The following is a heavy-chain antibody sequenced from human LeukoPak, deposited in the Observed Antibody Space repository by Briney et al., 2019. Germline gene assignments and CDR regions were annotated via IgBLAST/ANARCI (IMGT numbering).Heavy chain of an antibody. CDR3: ALSHYYGGNSDWYFDL. Sequence: NPSETLSLTRTVSGGSISSYYWSWIRQPAGKGLEWIGRIYTSGSTNYNPSLKSRVTMSVDTSKNQFSLKLSSVTAADTAVYYCALSHYYGGNSDWYFDLWGRGTLVTVSS. D-gene: IGHD4-23*01. CDR2: IYTSGST. CDR1: GGSISSYY. V-gene: IGHV4-4*07. J-gene: IGHJ2*01.